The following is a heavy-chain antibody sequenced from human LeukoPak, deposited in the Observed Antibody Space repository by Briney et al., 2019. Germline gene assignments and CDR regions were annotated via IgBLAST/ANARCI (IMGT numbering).Heavy chain of an antibody. CDR1: GFTFSSYA. J-gene: IGHJ4*02. CDR3: AKVPNYYDSSGYYYFDY. V-gene: IGHV3-23*01. Sequence: GGSLRLSCAASGFTFSSYAMSWVRQAPGKGLEWVSGISGSGGSTYYVESVKGRFTISRGNSKNALYLQMKGLRAEDTAVYYCAKVPNYYDSSGYYYFDYWGQGTLVTVSS. D-gene: IGHD3-22*01. CDR2: ISGSGGST.